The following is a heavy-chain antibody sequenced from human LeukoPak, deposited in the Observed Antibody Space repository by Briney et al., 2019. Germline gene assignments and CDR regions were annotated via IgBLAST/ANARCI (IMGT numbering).Heavy chain of an antibody. J-gene: IGHJ4*02. CDR1: GYTFTGYY. CDR3: ARSDIVVVPAEEDY. D-gene: IGHD2-2*01. V-gene: IGHV1-2*02. Sequence: ASVKVSCKASGYTFTGYYMHWVRQAPGQGLEWMGWIDPNSGGTNYAQKFQGRVTMTRDTSISTAYMELSRLRSDDTAVYYCARSDIVVVPAEEDYWGQGTLVTVSS. CDR2: IDPNSGGT.